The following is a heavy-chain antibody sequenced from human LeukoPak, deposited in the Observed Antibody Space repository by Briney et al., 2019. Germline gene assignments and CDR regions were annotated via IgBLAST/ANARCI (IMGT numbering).Heavy chain of an antibody. CDR2: IYSGGTT. Sequence: GGSLRLSCEASGFTVITNYMSWVRQAPGKGLDWVSVIYSGGTTYYADSANGRLTISRDTCKNTAYLQINAVRAERTALYFCVQCSTGAGSFYYHYYMDVWGKGTTVTVSS. V-gene: IGHV3-66*02. D-gene: IGHD2-8*01. CDR1: GFTVITNY. CDR3: VQCSTGAGSFYYHYYMDV. J-gene: IGHJ6*03.